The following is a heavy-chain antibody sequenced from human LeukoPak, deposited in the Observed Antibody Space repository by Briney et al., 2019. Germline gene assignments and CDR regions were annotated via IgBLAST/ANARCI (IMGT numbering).Heavy chain of an antibody. CDR2: IYTSGST. Sequence: PSETLSLTCAVSGGSISSGSYYWSWIRQPAGKGLEWIGRIYTSGSTNYNPSLKSRVTISVDTSKNQFSLKLSSVTAADTAVYYCEREAPRYCSGGSCLDYWGQGTLVTVSS. J-gene: IGHJ4*02. CDR1: GGSISSGSYY. V-gene: IGHV4-61*02. D-gene: IGHD2-15*01. CDR3: EREAPRYCSGGSCLDY.